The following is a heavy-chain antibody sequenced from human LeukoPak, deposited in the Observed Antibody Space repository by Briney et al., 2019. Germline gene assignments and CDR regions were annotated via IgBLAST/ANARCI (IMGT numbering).Heavy chain of an antibody. D-gene: IGHD2-15*01. V-gene: IGHV1-2*02. CDR3: ARVVRYCSGGSCYRYNWFDP. CDR2: INPNSGGT. Sequence: ASVKVSCKASGYTFTGYYMHWVRQAPGQGLEWVGWINPNSGGTNYAQKFQGRVTMTRDTSISTAYMQLSRLRSDDTAVYYCARVVRYCSGGSCYRYNWFDPWGQGTLVTVSS. CDR1: GYTFTGYY. J-gene: IGHJ5*02.